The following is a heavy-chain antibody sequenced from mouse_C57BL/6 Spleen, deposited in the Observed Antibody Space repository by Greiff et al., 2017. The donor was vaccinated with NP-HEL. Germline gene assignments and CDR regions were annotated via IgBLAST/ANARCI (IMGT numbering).Heavy chain of an antibody. CDR1: GYTFTSYW. D-gene: IGHD2-4*01. J-gene: IGHJ2*01. Sequence: VKLQQPGAELVRPGTSVKLSCKASGYTFTSYWMHWVKQRPGQGLEWIGVIDPSDSYTNYNQKFKGKATLTVDTSSSTAYMQLSSLTSEDSAVYYCARGDDYASFDYWGQGTTLTVSS. CDR3: ARGDDYASFDY. V-gene: IGHV1-59*01. CDR2: IDPSDSYT.